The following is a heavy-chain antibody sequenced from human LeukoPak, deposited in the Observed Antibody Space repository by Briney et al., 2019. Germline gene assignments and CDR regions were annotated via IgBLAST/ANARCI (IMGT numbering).Heavy chain of an antibody. CDR2: IIPIFGTA. CDR3: ARDLRGYGSGSYYGLRRSYYYYYMDV. Sequence: GSSVKVSCKASGGTFSSYAISWVRQAPGQGLEWMGGIIPIFGTANYAQKFQGRVTLTPDESTSTAYMELSSLRSEDTAVYYCARDLRGYGSGSYYGLRRSYYYYYMDVWGKGTTVTVSS. J-gene: IGHJ6*03. D-gene: IGHD3-10*01. V-gene: IGHV1-69*01. CDR1: GGTFSSYA.